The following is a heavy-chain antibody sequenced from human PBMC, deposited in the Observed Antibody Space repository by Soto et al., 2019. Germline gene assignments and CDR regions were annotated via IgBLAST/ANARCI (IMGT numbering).Heavy chain of an antibody. D-gene: IGHD2-15*01. Sequence: QVQLVQSGAEVRKPGASVTVSCRSSGDSFNDYYIHWVRQAPGQGLEWMGWINPNSGVTKYAQKYQSWASMTRDTSIRTVYMQLSRLRSDDTAVYYCARESASATATLDYYSFYMDVWGTGTTVTVSS. V-gene: IGHV1-2*04. CDR3: ARESASATATLDYYSFYMDV. CDR2: INPNSGVT. CDR1: GDSFNDYY. J-gene: IGHJ6*03.